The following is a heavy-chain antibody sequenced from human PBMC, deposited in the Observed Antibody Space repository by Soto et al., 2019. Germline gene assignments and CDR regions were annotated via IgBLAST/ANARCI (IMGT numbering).Heavy chain of an antibody. CDR1: GFTFSSYA. D-gene: IGHD5-18*01. J-gene: IGHJ6*02. CDR2: ISYDGSNK. V-gene: IGHV3-30-3*01. CDR3: ARDRIDDTAMGYYYYYGMDV. Sequence: PGGSLRLSCAASGFTFSSYAMHWVRQAPGKGLEWVAVISYDGSNKYYADSVKGRFTISRDNSKNTLYLQMNSLRAEDTAVYYSARDRIDDTAMGYYYYYGMDVWGQGSTVTVSS.